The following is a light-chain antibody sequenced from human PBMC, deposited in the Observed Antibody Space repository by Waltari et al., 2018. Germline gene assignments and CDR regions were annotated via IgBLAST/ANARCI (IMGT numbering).Light chain of an antibody. V-gene: IGKV3-11*01. J-gene: IGKJ2*01. CDR3: QQRSNWPPGYT. Sequence: EIVLTQSPATLSLSPGERATLSCRASQSVSSYLAWYQQKPGQAPRLLIDDASNRATGIPARFSGSGSGTDFTLTISSLETEDFAVDYCQQRSNWPPGYTFGQGTKLEIK. CDR2: DAS. CDR1: QSVSSY.